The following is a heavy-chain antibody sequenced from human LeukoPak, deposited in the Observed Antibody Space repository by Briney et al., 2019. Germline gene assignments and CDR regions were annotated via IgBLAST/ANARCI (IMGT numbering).Heavy chain of an antibody. CDR3: ARVMVSLVRGDYFYFDY. D-gene: IGHD3-10*01. V-gene: IGHV1-2*06. CDR1: GYTFTDPY. Sequence: ASVKVSCKASGYTFTDPYIHWVRQAPGQGLEWMGRINPNSGGTNFAQKFQGRVTMTRDTSISTAYMELSGLRSDDTAMYYCARVMVSLVRGDYFYFDYWAQGTLVTVSS. J-gene: IGHJ4*02. CDR2: INPNSGGT.